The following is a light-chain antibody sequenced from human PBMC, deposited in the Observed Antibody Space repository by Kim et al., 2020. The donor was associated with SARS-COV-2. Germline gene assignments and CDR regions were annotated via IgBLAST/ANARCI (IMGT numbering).Light chain of an antibody. Sequence: SSELTQDPAVSVALGQTVRITCQGDSLRSFYASWYQQKPGQAPILVFYGKNNRPSGIPDRFSGSSSGNTASLTITGAQAEDEADYYCNSRDSSNNHRVVFGGGTQLTVL. V-gene: IGLV3-19*01. J-gene: IGLJ2*01. CDR3: NSRDSSNNHRVV. CDR1: SLRSFY. CDR2: GKN.